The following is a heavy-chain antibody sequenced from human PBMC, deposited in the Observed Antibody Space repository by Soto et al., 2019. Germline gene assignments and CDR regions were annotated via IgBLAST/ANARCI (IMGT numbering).Heavy chain of an antibody. Sequence: PGESLKISCKGSGYSFTSYWIGWVRQMPGKGLEWMGIIYPGDSDTRYSPSFQGQVTISADKSIGTAYLQWSSLKASDTAMYYCARHLARYYYDSSGYYPWFDPWGQGTLVTVSS. CDR1: GYSFTSYW. D-gene: IGHD3-22*01. CDR3: ARHLARYYYDSSGYYPWFDP. V-gene: IGHV5-51*01. J-gene: IGHJ5*02. CDR2: IYPGDSDT.